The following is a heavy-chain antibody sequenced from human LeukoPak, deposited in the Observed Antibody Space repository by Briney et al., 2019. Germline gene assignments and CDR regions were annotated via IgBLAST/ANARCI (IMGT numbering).Heavy chain of an antibody. J-gene: IGHJ4*02. CDR3: ARDLLNEGNHLDY. CDR1: GGSISSGDHY. D-gene: IGHD4-23*01. V-gene: IGHV4-30-4*08. CDR2: IYYSGST. Sequence: SQTLSLTCTVSGGSISSGDHYWSWLRQPPGTGLEWIGYIYYSGSTYYNPSLKSRVTISVDTSKNQFSLKLSSVTAADTAVYYCARDLLNEGNHLDYWGQGTLVTVSS.